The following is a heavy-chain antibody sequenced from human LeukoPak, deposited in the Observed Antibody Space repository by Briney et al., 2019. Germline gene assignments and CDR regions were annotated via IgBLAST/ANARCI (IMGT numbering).Heavy chain of an antibody. D-gene: IGHD3-22*01. CDR2: ISSSSSYI. Sequence: PGGSLRLSCAASGFTFSSYSMNWVRQAPGKGLEWVSSISSSSSYIYYADSVKGRFTISRDNAKNSLYLQMNSLRAEDTAVYYCXXXXXXYYDSSGYQDGFDYWGQGTLVTVSS. CDR1: GFTFSSYS. J-gene: IGHJ4*02. CDR3: XXXXXXYYDSSGYQDGFDY. V-gene: IGHV3-21*01.